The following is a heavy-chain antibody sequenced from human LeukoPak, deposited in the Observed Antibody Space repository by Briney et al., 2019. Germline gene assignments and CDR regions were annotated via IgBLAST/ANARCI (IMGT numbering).Heavy chain of an antibody. Sequence: PGGSLRLSCAASGFTFSSYWMHWVRQAPGKGLVWLSRINGDGSSTSYADSVKGRFTISRDNAKNMLYLQMSSLRAEDTAVYYCARDQSGSYEGLFDYWGQGTLVTVSS. CDR1: GFTFSSYW. D-gene: IGHD1-26*01. CDR3: ARDQSGSYEGLFDY. CDR2: INGDGSST. V-gene: IGHV3-74*01. J-gene: IGHJ4*02.